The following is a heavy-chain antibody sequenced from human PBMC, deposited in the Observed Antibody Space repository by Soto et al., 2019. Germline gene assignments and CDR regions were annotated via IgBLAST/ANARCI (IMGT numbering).Heavy chain of an antibody. V-gene: IGHV1-8*01. CDR2: MNPDSGDT. J-gene: IGHJ4*02. Sequence: ASVKVSCKAPGYTFTSYDISWVRQATGQGLEWMGWMNPDSGDTGFAQRFQGRVTLTRNTSIRTAYMELSSLRSEDTAVYYCARSFFNGYSYYDYWGQGTLVTVSS. D-gene: IGHD5-18*01. CDR3: ARSFFNGYSYYDY. CDR1: GYTFTSYD.